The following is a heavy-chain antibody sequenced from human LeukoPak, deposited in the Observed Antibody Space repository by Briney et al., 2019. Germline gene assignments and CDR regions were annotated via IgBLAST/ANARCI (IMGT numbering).Heavy chain of an antibody. J-gene: IGHJ5*02. CDR2: IYTSGST. CDR3: ARDESPGGHDYSNTGGSYNNWFDP. CDR1: GGSISSYY. V-gene: IGHV4-4*07. D-gene: IGHD4-11*01. Sequence: SETLSLTCTVSGGSISSYYWSWIRQPAGKGLEWIGRIYTSGSTNYNPSLKSRVTMSADTSKNQFSLKLSSVTAADTAVYYCARDESPGGHDYSNTGGSYNNWFDPWGQGTLVTVSS.